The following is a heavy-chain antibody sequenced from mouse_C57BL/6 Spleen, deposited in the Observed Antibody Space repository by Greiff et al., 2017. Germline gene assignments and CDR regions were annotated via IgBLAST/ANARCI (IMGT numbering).Heavy chain of an antibody. CDR3: VGDVNGGYSAWFAY. V-gene: IGHV10-3*01. J-gene: IGHJ3*01. CDR1: GFTFNTYA. Sequence: EVQVVESGGGLVQPKGSLKLSCAASGFTFNTYAMHWVRQAPGKGLEWVARIRSKRSNYATYYADSVKDSFTISRDDSQSMLYLQMNNLKTEDTAIYYCVGDVNGGYSAWFAYWGQGTLVTVSA. CDR2: IRSKRSNYAT. D-gene: IGHD2-3*01.